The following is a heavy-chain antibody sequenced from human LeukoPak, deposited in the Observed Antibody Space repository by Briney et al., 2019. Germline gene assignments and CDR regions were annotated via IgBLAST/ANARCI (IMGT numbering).Heavy chain of an antibody. D-gene: IGHD3-16*01. V-gene: IGHV3-48*04. CDR2: ISSSGDNI. J-gene: IGHJ4*02. CDR3: ARRTYVDF. CDR1: GFTFSSYN. Sequence: GGSLRLSCAASGFTFSSYNMKWVRQAPGKGLEWVSYISSSGDNINYADSVKGRFTISRDNAKNSLYLQMNSLRAEDTALYYCARRTYVDFWGQGTLVTVSS.